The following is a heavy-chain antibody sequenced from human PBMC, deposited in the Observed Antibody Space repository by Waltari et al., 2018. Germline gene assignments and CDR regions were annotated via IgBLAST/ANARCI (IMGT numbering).Heavy chain of an antibody. V-gene: IGHV4-34*01. CDR2: INHSGST. CDR1: GGSFSTYY. D-gene: IGHD3-10*01. Sequence: QVQVQQWGAGLLKPSETLSLTCAVYGGSFSTYYWSWIRQPPGKGLEWIGEINHSGSTNYNPSLKSRVTISVDTSKNQFSLKLSSVTAADTAVYYCARGHNYYGSGVRYYYMDVWGKGTTVTVSS. CDR3: ARGHNYYGSGVRYYYMDV. J-gene: IGHJ6*03.